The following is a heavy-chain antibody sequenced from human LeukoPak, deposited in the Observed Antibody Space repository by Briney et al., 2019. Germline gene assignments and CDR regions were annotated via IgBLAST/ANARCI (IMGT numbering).Heavy chain of an antibody. CDR1: GFTFSSYS. D-gene: IGHD3-22*01. CDR2: ISSSSSYI. V-gene: IGHV3-21*01. J-gene: IGHJ3*02. CDR3: ARADSGSYAFDI. Sequence: GGSLRLSCAASGFTFSSYSMNWVRQAPGKGLEWVSSISSSSSYIYYADSVKGRFTISRDNAKNSLYLQMNSLRAEDTAVYYCARADSGSYAFDIWGQGTMVTVSS.